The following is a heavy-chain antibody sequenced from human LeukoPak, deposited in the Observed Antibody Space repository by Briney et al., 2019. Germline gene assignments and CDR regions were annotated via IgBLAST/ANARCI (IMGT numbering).Heavy chain of an antibody. CDR3: ARRPGFYYYMDV. Sequence: DSIQGRFTISRDNSKNTLYLQMNSLRADDTAVYYCARRPGFYYYMDVWGKGTTVTVSS. V-gene: IGHV3-53*01. J-gene: IGHJ6*03.